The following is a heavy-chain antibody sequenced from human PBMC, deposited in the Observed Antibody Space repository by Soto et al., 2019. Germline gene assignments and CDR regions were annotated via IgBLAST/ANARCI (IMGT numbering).Heavy chain of an antibody. Sequence: QVQLVQSGAEVKKPGSSVKVSCKASGGTFSSYTVNWVRQAARQGLEWMGRIIPTLDTTNYAQKFQGRVTITADKSTSTAYMELNSLTSQDTAVYYCARSGSGSGYSANRFWGQGTLVTVSS. V-gene: IGHV1-69*08. CDR1: GGTFSSYT. CDR2: IIPTLDTT. J-gene: IGHJ4*02. D-gene: IGHD3-10*01. CDR3: ARSGSGSGYSANRF.